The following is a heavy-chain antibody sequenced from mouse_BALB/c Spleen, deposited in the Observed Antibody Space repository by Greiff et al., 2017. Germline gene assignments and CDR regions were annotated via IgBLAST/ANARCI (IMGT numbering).Heavy chain of an antibody. CDR1: GFTFSDYY. CDR3: ARADYGYDEMDY. V-gene: IGHV5-4*02. D-gene: IGHD2-2*01. Sequence: EVMLVESGGGLVKPGGSLKLSCAASGFTFSDYYMYWVRQTPEKRLEWVATISDGGSYTYYPDSVKGRFTISRDNAKNNLYLQMSSLKSEDTAMYYCARADYGYDEMDYWGQGTSVTVSS. J-gene: IGHJ4*01. CDR2: ISDGGSYT.